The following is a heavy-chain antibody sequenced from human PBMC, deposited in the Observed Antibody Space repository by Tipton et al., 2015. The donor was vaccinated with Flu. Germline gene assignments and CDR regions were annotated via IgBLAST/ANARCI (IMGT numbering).Heavy chain of an antibody. CDR2: IYYSGST. Sequence: TLSLTCTVSGGSISSYYWSWIRQPPGKGLEWIGYIYYSGSTNYNPSLKSRVTISVDTSKNQFSLKLSSVTAADTAVYYCARHRAEIFGVVYYFDYWGQGTLVTVSS. V-gene: IGHV4-59*07. J-gene: IGHJ4*02. CDR1: GGSISSYY. D-gene: IGHD3-3*01. CDR3: ARHRAEIFGVVYYFDY.